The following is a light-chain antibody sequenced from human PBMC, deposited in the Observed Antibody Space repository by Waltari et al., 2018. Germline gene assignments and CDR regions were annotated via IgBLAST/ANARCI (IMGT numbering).Light chain of an antibody. CDR1: SNDFVNYTL. CDR3: CSKGGTTSRYV. CDR2: EGT. J-gene: IGLJ1*01. Sequence: QSGLTQPASVSGSPGQSVTIPCTGGSNDFVNYTLVSWYQQHPGKAPKLLIYEGTKRPSGISTRVSASTSGNMASLTISGLQAEDEADYYCCSKGGTTSRYVFGSGTKVIVL. V-gene: IGLV2-23*01.